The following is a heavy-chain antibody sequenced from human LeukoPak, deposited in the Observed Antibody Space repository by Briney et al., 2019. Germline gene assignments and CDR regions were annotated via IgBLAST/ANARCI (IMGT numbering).Heavy chain of an antibody. J-gene: IGHJ4*02. CDR1: GFTFSSYA. Sequence: GGSLRLSCAASGFTFSSYAMHWVRQAPGKGLEWVAVISYDGSNKYYADSVKGRFTISRDNSKNTLYLQMNSLRAEDTAVYYCAKSRGRTGRFGGEDYWGQGTLVTVSS. CDR2: ISYDGSNK. CDR3: AKSRGRTGRFGGEDY. D-gene: IGHD3-10*01. V-gene: IGHV3-30-3*02.